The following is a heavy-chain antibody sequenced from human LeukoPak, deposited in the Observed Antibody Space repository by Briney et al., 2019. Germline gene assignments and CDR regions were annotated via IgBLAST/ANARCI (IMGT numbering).Heavy chain of an antibody. V-gene: IGHV3-21*01. J-gene: IGHJ4*02. D-gene: IGHD5-12*01. Sequence: PGGSLRLSCAASGFTFSSYSMNWVRQAPGKGLEWVSSISSSSSYIYYADSVKGRFTISRDNAKNSLHLQMNSLRAEDAAVYYCARDRIVATYNYFDYWGQGTLVSDCS. CDR1: GFTFSSYS. CDR3: ARDRIVATYNYFDY. CDR2: ISSSSSYI.